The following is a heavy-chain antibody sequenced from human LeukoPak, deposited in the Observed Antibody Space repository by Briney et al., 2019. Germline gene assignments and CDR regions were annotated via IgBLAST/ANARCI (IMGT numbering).Heavy chain of an antibody. J-gene: IGHJ4*02. CDR3: ARGQDYYDFWSGFDY. V-gene: IGHV1-18*01. CDR1: GYTFTSYG. D-gene: IGHD3-3*01. Sequence: ASVKVSCKASGYTFTSYGISWVRQAPGQGLEWMGWISAYNGNTNYAQKLQGRVTMTTDTSTSTAYMELRSLRSDDTAVYYRARGQDYYDFWSGFDYWGQGTLVTVSS. CDR2: ISAYNGNT.